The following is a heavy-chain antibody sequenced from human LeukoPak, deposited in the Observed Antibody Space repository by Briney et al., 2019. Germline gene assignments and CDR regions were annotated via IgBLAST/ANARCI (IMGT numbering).Heavy chain of an antibody. CDR3: ARGGRYFDWLFPFVY. Sequence: ASVKVSCKASGYTFTSYGISWVRRAPGQGLEWMGWISAYNGNTNYAQKLQGRVTMTTDTSTSTAYMELRSLRSDDTAVYYCARGGRYFDWLFPFVYWGQGTLVTVSS. J-gene: IGHJ4*02. D-gene: IGHD3-9*01. V-gene: IGHV1-18*04. CDR2: ISAYNGNT. CDR1: GYTFTSYG.